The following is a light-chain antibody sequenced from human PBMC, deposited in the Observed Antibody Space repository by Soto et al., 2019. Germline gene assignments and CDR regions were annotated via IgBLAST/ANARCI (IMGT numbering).Light chain of an antibody. CDR2: GAS. J-gene: IGKJ4*01. CDR1: QSVSSSY. V-gene: IGKV3-20*01. Sequence: TQSRCTLSYSTRKRATLSCRASQSVSSSYLAWYQQKPGRAHRLLIYGASSRATGIPDRFSGSGSGTDFTLTISRLEPEDFAMYYCQQYGYLVSFGGGSKVDIK. CDR3: QQYGYLVS.